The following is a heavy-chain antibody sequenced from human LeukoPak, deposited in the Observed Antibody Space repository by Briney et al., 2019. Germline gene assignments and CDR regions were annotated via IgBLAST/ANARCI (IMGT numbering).Heavy chain of an antibody. Sequence: GGSLRLSCAASGFTFSGYGMHWVRQAPGKGLEWVTYIRYDGSNKYYADSVKGRFTISRDNSKNTLYLQMNSLRPEDTSVYYCAKSTEYSGWSPFDYWGQGTLVTVSS. CDR1: GFTFSGYG. CDR3: AKSTEYSGWSPFDY. V-gene: IGHV3-30*02. CDR2: IRYDGSNK. J-gene: IGHJ4*02. D-gene: IGHD6-19*01.